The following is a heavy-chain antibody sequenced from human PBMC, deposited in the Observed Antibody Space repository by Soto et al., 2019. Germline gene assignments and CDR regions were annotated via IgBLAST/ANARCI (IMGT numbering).Heavy chain of an antibody. J-gene: IGHJ4*02. CDR2: ISGNGRII. CDR3: ASDFDADSRTAFDY. V-gene: IGHV3-11*01. D-gene: IGHD4-17*01. Sequence: QVQLVESGGGLVKPGGSLRLSCATSGFIFSDYYMHWIRQAPGKGLEWISYISGNGRIIQYADSAKGRFTISRDNAQSSLYLHMNRLRAEDTALYFCASDFDADSRTAFDYWGQGTLVTVSS. CDR1: GFIFSDYY.